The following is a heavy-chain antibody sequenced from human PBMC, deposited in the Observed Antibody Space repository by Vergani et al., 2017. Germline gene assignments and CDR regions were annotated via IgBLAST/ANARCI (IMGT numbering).Heavy chain of an antibody. V-gene: IGHV1-69*12. CDR1: GGTFSSYA. CDR3: AREPHPDYYGSGTYGMDV. Sequence: QVQLVQSGAEVKKPGSSVKVPCKASGGTFSSYAISWVRQAPGQGLEWMGGIIPIFGTANYAQKFQGRVTITADESTSTAYMELSSLRSEDTAVYYCAREPHPDYYGSGTYGMDVCGQGTTVTVSS. J-gene: IGHJ6*02. D-gene: IGHD3-10*01. CDR2: IIPIFGTA.